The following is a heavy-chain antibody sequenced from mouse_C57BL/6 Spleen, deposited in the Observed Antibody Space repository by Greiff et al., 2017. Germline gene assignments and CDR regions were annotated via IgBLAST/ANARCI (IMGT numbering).Heavy chain of an antibody. J-gene: IGHJ4*01. V-gene: IGHV1-64*01. CDR3: ARDYSKKAMDY. CDR2: IHPNSGST. Sequence: VQLQQSGAELVKPGASVKLSCKASGYTFTSYWMHWVKQRPGQGLEWIGMIHPNSGSTNYNEKFKSKATLTVDKSSSTAYMQLSSLTSEDSAVYYCARDYSKKAMDYWGQGTSVTVSS. D-gene: IGHD2-5*01. CDR1: GYTFTSYW.